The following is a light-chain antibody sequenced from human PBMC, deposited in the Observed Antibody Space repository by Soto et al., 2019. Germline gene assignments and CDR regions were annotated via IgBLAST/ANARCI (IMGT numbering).Light chain of an antibody. J-gene: IGLJ1*01. Sequence: QSALTQPPSVSGSPGQSITISCTGTSSDVGGYNYVSWYQQHPGKAPKLMIYEVSNRPSGVPNRFSGSKSGNTASLTISGLQAEDEADYYCSSYPGGSTLVFGTGTKLTVL. CDR3: SSYPGGSTLV. CDR2: EVS. CDR1: SSDVGGYNY. V-gene: IGLV2-14*01.